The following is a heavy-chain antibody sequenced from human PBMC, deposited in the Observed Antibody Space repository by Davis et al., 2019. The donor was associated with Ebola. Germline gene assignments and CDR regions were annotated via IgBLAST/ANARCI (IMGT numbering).Heavy chain of an antibody. CDR1: GFTFSRDW. CDR2: IKQDGSEN. D-gene: IGHD2-2*01. Sequence: GESLKISCAASGFTFSRDWMSWVRQAPGKGLEWVANIKQDGSENYYVDSVKGRFTISRDNAKNSLFLQMSSLRAEDTAMYYCARDGLPAALNFWGQGTLVTVSS. V-gene: IGHV3-7*03. J-gene: IGHJ4*02. CDR3: ARDGLPAALNF.